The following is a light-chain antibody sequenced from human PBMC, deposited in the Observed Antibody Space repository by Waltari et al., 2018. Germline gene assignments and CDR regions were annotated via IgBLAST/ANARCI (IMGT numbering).Light chain of an antibody. V-gene: IGLV2-23*02. Sequence: QSALTQPASVPGSPGQSTTTPSPGTSTNMRNSNLAPWYQQHQGKAPKLIIYEVNKWPSGISSRFSGSKSGNTASLTISGLQAEDEADYYCCSYAGDGIVMFGGGTKL. J-gene: IGLJ3*02. CDR2: EVN. CDR1: STNMRNSNL. CDR3: CSYAGDGIVM.